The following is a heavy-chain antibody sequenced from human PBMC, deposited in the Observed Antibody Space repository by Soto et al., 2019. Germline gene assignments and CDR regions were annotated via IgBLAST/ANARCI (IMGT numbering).Heavy chain of an antibody. CDR2: ISYNGNNK. CDR3: ARRSFPYSGSPLEPWSDALDI. V-gene: IGHV3-30*04. D-gene: IGHD1-26*01. Sequence: QVQLVESGGGVVQPGRSLRLSCAASGFSISTYALHWVRQAPGKGPEWAAIISYNGNNKHYADSVKGRFTISRDNSKNTVDLQMNSLRVEDTAMYYCARRSFPYSGSPLEPWSDALDIWGQGTMVTVSS. J-gene: IGHJ3*02. CDR1: GFSISTYA.